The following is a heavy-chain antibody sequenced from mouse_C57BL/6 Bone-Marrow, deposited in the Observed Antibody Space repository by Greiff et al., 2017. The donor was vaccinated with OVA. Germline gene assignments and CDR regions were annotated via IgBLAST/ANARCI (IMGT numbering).Heavy chain of an antibody. V-gene: IGHV1-81*01. Sequence: QVQLKESGAELARPGASVKLSCMASGYTFTSYGISWVKQRTGQGLEWIGEIYPRSGNTYYNEKFKGTATLTADNTSRTAYMELRSLTSEDSAVYFCVRRLRRGFAYWGQGNVGTVS. J-gene: IGHJ3*01. CDR2: IYPRSGNT. CDR3: VRRLRRGFAY. CDR1: GYTFTSYG. D-gene: IGHD2-4*01.